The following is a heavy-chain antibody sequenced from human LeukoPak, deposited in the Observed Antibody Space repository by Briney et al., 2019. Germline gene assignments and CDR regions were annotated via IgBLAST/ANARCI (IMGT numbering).Heavy chain of an antibody. CDR1: GYTFTTYG. V-gene: IGHV1-18*01. Sequence: ASVKVSSRPSGYTFTTYGITWVRQAPGQGLEWMGWISTYNGNTNYAQKLQGRVTMTTDTSTSTAYMELRSLRSDDTAMYYCARDRMDTGTYFDYWGQGTLVTVSS. D-gene: IGHD5-18*01. CDR3: ARDRMDTGTYFDY. CDR2: ISTYNGNT. J-gene: IGHJ4*02.